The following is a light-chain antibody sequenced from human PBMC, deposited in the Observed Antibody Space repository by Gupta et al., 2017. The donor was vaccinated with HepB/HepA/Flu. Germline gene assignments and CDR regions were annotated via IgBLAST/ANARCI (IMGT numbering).Light chain of an antibody. CDR3: LLSYSGARV. CDR2: DTS. CDR1: TGAVTSGHY. J-gene: IGLJ3*02. V-gene: IGLV7-46*01. Sequence: QAVVSQEPSLSVSPGGTVPLTCGSSTGAVTSGHYPYWFQQKPGQAPRTLMYDTSNKHSWTPARFSGSLLGGKAALTLSGAQPEDEAEYYCLLSYSGARVCGGGTKLTVL.